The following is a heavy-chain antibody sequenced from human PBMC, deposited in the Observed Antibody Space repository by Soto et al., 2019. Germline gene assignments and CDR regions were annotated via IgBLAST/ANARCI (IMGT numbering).Heavy chain of an antibody. V-gene: IGHV1-69*01. Sequence: QVQLVQSGAEVKKPGSSVKVSCKASGGTFSSYAISWVRQAPGQGLEWMGGIIPIFGTANYAQKFQGRVTITADESTSTAYMELSSLSSEDTAVYYCARDLRRYSSSWPVLDYWGQGTLVTVSS. CDR3: ARDLRRYSSSWPVLDY. CDR2: IIPIFGTA. CDR1: GGTFSSYA. J-gene: IGHJ4*02. D-gene: IGHD6-13*01.